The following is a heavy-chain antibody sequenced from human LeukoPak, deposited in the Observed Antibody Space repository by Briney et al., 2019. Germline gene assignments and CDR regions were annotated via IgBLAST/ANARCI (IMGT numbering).Heavy chain of an antibody. V-gene: IGHV4-4*07. CDR1: GGSISSYY. CDR3: ARASTTGDWFDP. D-gene: IGHD4-17*01. CDR2: IYTSGST. Sequence: SETLSLTCTVSGGSISSYYWSWIRQPAGKGLEWIGRIYTSGSTNYNPSLKSRVTLSVDRTENQISLKLSSVTSADTALYYCARASTTGDWFDPWGQGTLVTVSS. J-gene: IGHJ5*02.